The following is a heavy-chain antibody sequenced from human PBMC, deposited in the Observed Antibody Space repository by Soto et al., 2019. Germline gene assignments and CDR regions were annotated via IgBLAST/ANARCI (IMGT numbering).Heavy chain of an antibody. V-gene: IGHV1-69*13. J-gene: IGHJ5*02. CDR2: IIPIFGTA. CDR3: AREVDYGDTNWFDP. CDR1: GYTFTRYD. Sequence: ASVKVSCKASGYTFTRYDINCVRQAPGQGLEWMGGIIPIFGTANYAQKFQGRVTITADESTSTAYMELSSLRSEDTAVYYCAREVDYGDTNWFDPWGQGTLLTVSS. D-gene: IGHD4-17*01.